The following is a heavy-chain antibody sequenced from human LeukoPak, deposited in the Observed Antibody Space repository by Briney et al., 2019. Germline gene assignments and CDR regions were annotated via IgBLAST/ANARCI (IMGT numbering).Heavy chain of an antibody. CDR2: INPNSGGI. CDR3: ARDHSSSSSDY. J-gene: IGHJ4*02. CDR1: GYTFTGYY. Sequence: ASVKVSCKASGYTFTGYYMHWVRQAPGQGLEWMGWINPNSGGINYAQKFQGRVTMTRDTSISTAYMELSRLRSDDTAVYYCARDHSSSSSDYWGQGTLVTVSS. D-gene: IGHD6-6*01. V-gene: IGHV1-2*02.